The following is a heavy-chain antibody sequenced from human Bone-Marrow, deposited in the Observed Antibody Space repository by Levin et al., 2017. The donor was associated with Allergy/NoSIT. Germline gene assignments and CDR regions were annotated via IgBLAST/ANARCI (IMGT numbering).Heavy chain of an antibody. Sequence: GASVKVSCKASGYTFTDYYIHWIRQAPGQGLEWMGRINPDGGGTKFSQQFEGRVTLTRDTSIRTVNMELIRLRSDDTAVYFCARDLVGGDAFDFWGQGTMVIVSS. V-gene: IGHV1-2*02. CDR2: INPDGGGT. D-gene: IGHD1-26*01. CDR3: ARDLVGGDAFDF. J-gene: IGHJ3*01. CDR1: GYTFTDYY.